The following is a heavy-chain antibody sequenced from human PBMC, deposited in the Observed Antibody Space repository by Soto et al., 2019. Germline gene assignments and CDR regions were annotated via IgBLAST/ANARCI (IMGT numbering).Heavy chain of an antibody. Sequence: SVKISCKASGGTFSSYAISWVRQAPGQGLEWMGGIIPIFGTANYAQKFQGRVTITADKSTSTAYMELSSLRSEDTAVYYCASSKVVVITVIDYWGQGTLVTISS. CDR3: ASSKVVVITVIDY. J-gene: IGHJ4*02. CDR2: IIPIFGTA. D-gene: IGHD3-22*01. V-gene: IGHV1-69*06. CDR1: GGTFSSYA.